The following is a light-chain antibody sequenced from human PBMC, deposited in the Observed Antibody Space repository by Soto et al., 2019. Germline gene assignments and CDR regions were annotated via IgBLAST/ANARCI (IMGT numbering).Light chain of an antibody. Sequence: DVRMTQSRSSLSASVGDRVTNTCRASQDINSYLAWYQQKPGNAPKSLIYGASSLQTGVPSRFSGSESGTDFTLTISNLQPEDSATYYCQQYNIYPLTFGGGTKVEIK. CDR2: GAS. J-gene: IGKJ4*01. V-gene: IGKV1D-16*01. CDR3: QQYNIYPLT. CDR1: QDINSY.